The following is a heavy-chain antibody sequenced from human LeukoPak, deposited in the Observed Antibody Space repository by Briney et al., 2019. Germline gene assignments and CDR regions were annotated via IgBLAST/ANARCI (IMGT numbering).Heavy chain of an antibody. V-gene: IGHV4-39*07. CDR3: SREGGWLQLGFDY. CDR1: GGSISSSSYY. Sequence: SETLSLTCTVSGGSISSSSYYWGWIRQPPGKGLEWIGSIYYSGSTYHNPSLKSRVTISVDTSKNQFSLKLNSVTAADTAVYFCSREGGWLQLGFDYWGRGTLVTVSS. J-gene: IGHJ4*02. D-gene: IGHD5-24*01. CDR2: IYYSGST.